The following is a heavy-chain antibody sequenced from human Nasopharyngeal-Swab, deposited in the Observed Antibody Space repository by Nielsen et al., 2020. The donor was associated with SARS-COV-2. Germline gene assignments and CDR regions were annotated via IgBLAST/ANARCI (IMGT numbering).Heavy chain of an antibody. V-gene: IGHV4-34*01. J-gene: IGHJ5*02. Sequence: SETLSLTCAVYGGSFSGYYWSWIRQPPGKGLEWIGEINHSGSTNYNPSLKSRVTISVDTSKNQFSLKLSSVTAADTAVYYCAGTYGDYVSVWFDPWGQGTLATVSS. D-gene: IGHD4-17*01. CDR3: AGTYGDYVSVWFDP. CDR1: GGSFSGYY. CDR2: INHSGST.